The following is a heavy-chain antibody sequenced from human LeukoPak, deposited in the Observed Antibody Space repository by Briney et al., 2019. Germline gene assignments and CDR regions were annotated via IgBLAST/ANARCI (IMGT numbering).Heavy chain of an antibody. J-gene: IGHJ4*02. D-gene: IGHD4-23*01. V-gene: IGHV4-39*07. CDR1: GGSISSGDYY. CDR3: ARGIGYGGNSGDFDY. Sequence: SETLSLTCTVSGGSISSGDYYWSWIRQPPGKGLEWIGSIYHSGNTYYNPSLKSRVTISVDTSENQFSLKVNSVTAADTAVYYCARGIGYGGNSGDFDYWGQGTLVTVSS. CDR2: IYHSGNT.